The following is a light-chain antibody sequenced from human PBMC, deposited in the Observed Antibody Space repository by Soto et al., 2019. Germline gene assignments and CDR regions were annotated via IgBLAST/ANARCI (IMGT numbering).Light chain of an antibody. CDR2: YAS. J-gene: IGKJ3*01. CDR3: QHYSNWPPT. CDR1: ESVHRN. V-gene: IGKV3-15*01. Sequence: EVVMTQSPATLSVSPGERVTLSCRASESVHRNLAWYQQKPGQGPSLLIYYASTRATGVPDRFTGSGSGTEFPLTISSLQSEDFGVYHCQHYSNWPPTFGPGTKVEI.